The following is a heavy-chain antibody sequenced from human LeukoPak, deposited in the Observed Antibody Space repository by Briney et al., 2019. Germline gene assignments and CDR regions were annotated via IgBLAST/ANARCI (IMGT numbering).Heavy chain of an antibody. Sequence: NPGGSLRLSCAASGFTFSSYSMNWVRQAPGKGLEWVSSISSSSSYIYYADSVKGRFTISRDNAKNLLYLQMNSLRAEDTAVYYCARGGYSSSRYVYSSGSFDYWGQGTLVTVSS. J-gene: IGHJ4*02. CDR3: ARGGYSSSRYVYSSGSFDY. CDR1: GFTFSSYS. CDR2: ISSSSSYI. V-gene: IGHV3-21*01. D-gene: IGHD6-13*01.